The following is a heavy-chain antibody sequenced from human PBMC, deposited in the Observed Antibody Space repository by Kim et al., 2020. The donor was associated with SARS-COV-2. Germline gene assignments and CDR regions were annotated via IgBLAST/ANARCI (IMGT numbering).Heavy chain of an antibody. D-gene: IGHD3-10*01. V-gene: IGHV3-21*01. CDR3: ASAPLMVRGVITPLDY. Sequence: GKGRFTISRDNAKNSLYLQMNSLRAEDTAVYYCASAPLMVRGVITPLDYWGQGTLVTVSS. J-gene: IGHJ4*02.